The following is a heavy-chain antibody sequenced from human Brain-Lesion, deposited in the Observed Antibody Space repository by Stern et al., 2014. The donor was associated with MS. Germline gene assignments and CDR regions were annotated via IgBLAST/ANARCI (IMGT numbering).Heavy chain of an antibody. D-gene: IGHD2/OR15-2a*01. CDR3: ARDNKVYGIDV. CDR2: IRNKANSYST. V-gene: IGHV3-72*01. Sequence: EVQLVESGGGLVQPGGSLRLSCAASGFTFSDHFIDWVRQAPGKGLEWVGRIRNKANSYSTEYAASVKGRFPFSRDDSKNSLFVQMNSLRIEDTAIYYCARDNKVYGIDVLGQGPSVTVSS. J-gene: IGHJ6*02. CDR1: GFTFSDHF.